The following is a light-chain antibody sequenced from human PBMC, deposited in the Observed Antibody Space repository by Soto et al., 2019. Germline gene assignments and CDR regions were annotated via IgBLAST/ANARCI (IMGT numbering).Light chain of an antibody. CDR3: QPRSNWPPYT. J-gene: IGKJ2*01. CDR2: DAS. CDR1: QSVSSY. Sequence: EIVLTQSPATLSLSPGERATLSCRASQSVSSYLAWYQQKPAQAPRLLIYDASNRATGIPARFSGSGSGTDFTLTISSLEPEDFAVYYCQPRSNWPPYTFGQGTKLEIK. V-gene: IGKV3-11*01.